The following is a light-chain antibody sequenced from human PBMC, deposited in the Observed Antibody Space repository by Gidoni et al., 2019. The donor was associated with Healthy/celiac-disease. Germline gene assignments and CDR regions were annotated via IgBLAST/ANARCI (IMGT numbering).Light chain of an antibody. V-gene: IGKV1-39*01. CDR1: QSISSY. CDR3: QQSYSTPWT. Sequence: DIQMTQSPSSLSASVRDRVTITCRASQSISSYLNWYQQKPGKAPKLLIYAASSVQSRVPSRFSGSGSGTDFTLTISSLQPEDFATYYCQQSYSTPWTFGQGTKVEIK. J-gene: IGKJ1*01. CDR2: AAS.